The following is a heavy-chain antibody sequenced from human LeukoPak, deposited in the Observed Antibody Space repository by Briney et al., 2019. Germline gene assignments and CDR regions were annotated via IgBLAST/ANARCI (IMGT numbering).Heavy chain of an antibody. J-gene: IGHJ6*02. CDR2: INPSGGST. CDR3: ARAPGYYDFWSGYYKDYYYYYGMDV. D-gene: IGHD3-3*01. CDR1: GYTFTSYY. Sequence: ASVKVSCKASGYTFTSYYMHWVRQAPGQGLEWMGIINPSGGSTSYAQKFQGRVTMTRNTSISTAYMELSSLRSEDTAVYYCARAPGYYDFWSGYYKDYYYYYGMDVWGQGTTVTVSS. V-gene: IGHV1-46*01.